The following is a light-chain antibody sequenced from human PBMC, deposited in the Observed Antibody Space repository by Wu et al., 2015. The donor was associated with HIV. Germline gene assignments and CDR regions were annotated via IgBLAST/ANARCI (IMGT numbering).Light chain of an antibody. CDR3: QQYHSHPGT. CDR1: QGISHF. V-gene: IGKV1-9*01. CDR2: AAS. Sequence: DIQLTQSPSFLSASVGDRVTITCRASQGISHFLGWYQQKPGKAPKLLIYAASTLQSGVPSRFSGSGSGTEFTLTISSLQPDDFATYYCQQYHSHPGTFGQGTKLEI. J-gene: IGKJ2*01.